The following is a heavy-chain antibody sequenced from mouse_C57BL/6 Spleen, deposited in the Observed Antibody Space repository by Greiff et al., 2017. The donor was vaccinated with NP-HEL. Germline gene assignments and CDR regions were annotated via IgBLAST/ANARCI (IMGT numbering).Heavy chain of an antibody. CDR1: GFTFSSYA. D-gene: IGHD1-1*01. V-gene: IGHV5-4*03. Sequence: EVKLVESGGGLVKPGGSLKLSCAASGFTFSSYAMSWVRQTPEKRLEWVATISDGGSYTYYPDNVKGRVTISRDNAKNTLYLQISHLTSEDTAMYYCARPYYGSSYDAMDYWGQGTSVTVSS. J-gene: IGHJ4*01. CDR2: ISDGGSYT. CDR3: ARPYYGSSYDAMDY.